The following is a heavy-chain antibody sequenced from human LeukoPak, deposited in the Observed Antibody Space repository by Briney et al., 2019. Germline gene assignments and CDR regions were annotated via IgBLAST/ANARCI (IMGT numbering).Heavy chain of an antibody. CDR3: AREAEGIVGATERGDY. CDR1: GFTFSGYS. V-gene: IGHV3-21*01. J-gene: IGHJ4*02. D-gene: IGHD1-26*01. Sequence: PGGSLRLSCAGSGFTFSGYSLNWVRQAPGKGLEWVSSISSSSSYIYYADSVKGRFTISRDNAKNSLYLQMNSLRAEDTAVYYCAREAEGIVGATERGDYWGQGTLVTVSS. CDR2: ISSSSSYI.